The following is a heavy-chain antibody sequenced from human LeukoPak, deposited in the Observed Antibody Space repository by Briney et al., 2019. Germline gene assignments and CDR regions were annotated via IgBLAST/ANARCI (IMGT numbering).Heavy chain of an antibody. CDR3: ARDFHDSSGPPRNFQH. D-gene: IGHD3-22*01. Sequence: ASVKVSCKASGYTFASYYMHWVRQAPGQGLEWMGIINPSGGSTSYAQKFQGRITMTRDMSTSTVYMELSSLRSEDTAVYYCARDFHDSSGPPRNFQHWGQGTLVTVSS. V-gene: IGHV1-46*01. J-gene: IGHJ1*01. CDR1: GYTFASYY. CDR2: INPSGGST.